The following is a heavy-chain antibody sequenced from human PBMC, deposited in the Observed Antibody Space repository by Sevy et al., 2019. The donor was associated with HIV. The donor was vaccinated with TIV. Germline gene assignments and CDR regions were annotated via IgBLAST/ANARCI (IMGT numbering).Heavy chain of an antibody. CDR1: GFTFSANW. CDR3: AHETFGRFES. Sequence: GESLMISCAASGFTFSANWMNWVRQAPGKGLEWVANIKADGSDKHYVDSVEGRFTISRDNAKNLLFLQMNSLRVEDTAVYYCAHETFGRFESWGQGTLVTVSS. J-gene: IGHJ4*02. V-gene: IGHV3-7*01. D-gene: IGHD3-16*01. CDR2: IKADGSDK.